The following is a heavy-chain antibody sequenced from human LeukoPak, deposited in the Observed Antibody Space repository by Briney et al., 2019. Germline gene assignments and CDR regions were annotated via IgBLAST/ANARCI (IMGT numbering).Heavy chain of an antibody. D-gene: IGHD2-8*02. CDR2: ITGSGGRT. V-gene: IGHV3-23*01. CDR1: GLTFTSSA. Sequence: GGSLRLSCVASGLTFTSSAMSWVRQAPGRGLEWVSAITGSGGRTYYADSVKGRFTTSRDNAKNTLYLQMNSLRVEDTAVYYCADIVPGARDWGQGTLVTVSS. CDR3: ADIVPGARD. J-gene: IGHJ4*02.